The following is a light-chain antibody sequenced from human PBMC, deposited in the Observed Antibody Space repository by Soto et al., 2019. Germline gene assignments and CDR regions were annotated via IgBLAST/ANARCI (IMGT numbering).Light chain of an antibody. CDR2: DVS. V-gene: IGLV2-11*01. CDR3: CSYAGSRYV. CDR1: SSDVGDYNY. J-gene: IGLJ1*01. Sequence: QSALTQPRSVSGSPGQSVTISCTGTSSDVGDYNYVSWYQQHPGKAPKLMIYDVSKRPSGVPDRFSGSKSGNTASLTISGLQAEDEADYYCCSYAGSRYVVGTGSKLTVL.